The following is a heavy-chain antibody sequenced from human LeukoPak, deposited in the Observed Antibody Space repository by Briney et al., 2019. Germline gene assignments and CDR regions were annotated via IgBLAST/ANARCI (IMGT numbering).Heavy chain of an antibody. CDR3: ATYYGDYFGY. V-gene: IGHV3-73*01. D-gene: IGHD3-22*01. CDR1: GFTFSGSA. Sequence: GGSLKLSCAASGFTFSGSAMHWVRQASGKGLEWVGRIRSKANSYATAYAASVKGRFTISRDDSKNTAYLQMNSLKTEDTAVYYCATYYGDYFGYWGQGTLVTVSS. CDR2: IRSKANSYAT. J-gene: IGHJ4*02.